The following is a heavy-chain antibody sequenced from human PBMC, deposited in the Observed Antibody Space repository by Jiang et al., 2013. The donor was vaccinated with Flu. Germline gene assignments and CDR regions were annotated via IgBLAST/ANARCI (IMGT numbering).Heavy chain of an antibody. V-gene: IGHV5-51*01. CDR2: IYPGDSDT. Sequence: LEWMGIIYPGDSDTRYSPSFQGQATISADKSISTAYLQWSSLKASDTAMYYCARRSFVDTALSDAFDIWGQGTMVTVSS. J-gene: IGHJ3*02. D-gene: IGHD5-18*01. CDR3: ARRSFVDTALSDAFDI.